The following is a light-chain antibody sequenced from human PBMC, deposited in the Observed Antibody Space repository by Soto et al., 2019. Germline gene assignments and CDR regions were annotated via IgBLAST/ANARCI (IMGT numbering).Light chain of an antibody. V-gene: IGLV2-14*01. J-gene: IGLJ1*01. Sequence: QSVLTQPASVSGSPGQSITISCTGTSSDVGGYNSVSWFQQYPGKAPRLVIYDVSDRPSGASNRISGSKSGNTASLTISELRAEDGAVYYCNSYTSSGTCFFGTGTKVTVL. CDR3: NSYTSSGTCF. CDR2: DVS. CDR1: SSDVGGYNS.